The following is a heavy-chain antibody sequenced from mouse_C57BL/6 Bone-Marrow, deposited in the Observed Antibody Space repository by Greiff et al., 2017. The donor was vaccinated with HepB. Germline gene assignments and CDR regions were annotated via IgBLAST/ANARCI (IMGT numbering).Heavy chain of an antibody. CDR1: GYTFTGYW. D-gene: IGHD2-1*01. CDR2: ILPGSGST. CDR3: ARDYGNYGDWYFDV. V-gene: IGHV1-9*01. J-gene: IGHJ1*03. Sequence: QVQLQQSGAELMKPGASVKLSCKATGYTFTGYWIEWVKQRPGHGLEWIGEILPGSGSTNYKEKFKGKATFTADTSSNTAYMQLSSLTTEYSAIYYCARDYGNYGDWYFDVWGTGTTVTVSS.